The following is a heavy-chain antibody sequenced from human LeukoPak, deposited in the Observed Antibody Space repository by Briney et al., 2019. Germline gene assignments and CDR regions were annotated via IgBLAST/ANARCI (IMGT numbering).Heavy chain of an antibody. CDR3: AKDPNGDYIGTFDV. CDR1: GFSLSAYW. D-gene: IGHD4-17*01. J-gene: IGHJ3*01. Sequence: GGSLRLSCAASGFSLSAYWMTWVRQAPGKGLEWVANINRDGSQRNHVDSVKGRFTISRDNAKNSLYLQMNSLRVEDTAVYYCAKDPNGDYIGTFDVWGQGTMVTVSS. V-gene: IGHV3-7*03. CDR2: INRDGSQR.